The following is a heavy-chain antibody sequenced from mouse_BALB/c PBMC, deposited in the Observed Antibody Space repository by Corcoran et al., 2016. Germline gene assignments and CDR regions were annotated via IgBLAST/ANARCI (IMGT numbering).Heavy chain of an antibody. D-gene: IGHD1-1*01. V-gene: IGHV1-22*01. Sequence: EVQLKQSGPELVKPGASVKISCKASGYTFTGYTMHWVKQSHGQSLEWIGGINPNNGGTSYNQKFKGKATLTVDTSSSTGYMELRSLTSEDSAVYYCARRVLLRHYDALDYLGQGTSVTVS. J-gene: IGHJ4*01. CDR3: ARRVLLRHYDALDY. CDR1: GYTFTGYT. CDR2: INPNNGGT.